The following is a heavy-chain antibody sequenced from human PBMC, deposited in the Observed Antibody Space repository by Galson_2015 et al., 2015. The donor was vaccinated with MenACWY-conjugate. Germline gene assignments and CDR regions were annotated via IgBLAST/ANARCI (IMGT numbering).Heavy chain of an antibody. J-gene: IGHJ2*01. CDR3: ARGVTRTSGTINWYFDF. V-gene: IGHV6-1*01. D-gene: IGHD6-13*01. CDR1: GDSVSSNSAA. CDR2: TYYRSRWHN. Sequence: CAISGDSVSSNSAAWTWIRQSPSRVLEWLGRTYYRSRWHNDYAVSVKSRITINPDTSRNQLSLQLSSVTPEDTAVYYCARGVTRTSGTINWYFDFWGRGTLVTVSS.